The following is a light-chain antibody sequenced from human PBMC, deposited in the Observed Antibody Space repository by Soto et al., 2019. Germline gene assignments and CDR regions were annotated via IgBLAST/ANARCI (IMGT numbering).Light chain of an antibody. CDR2: YDD. CDR1: SSNIGNNA. V-gene: IGLV1-36*01. Sequence: QSVLTQPPSVSEAPRQRVTISCSGSSSNIGNNAVNWYQQLPGKAPKLLIYYDDLLPSGVSDRFSGSKSGTSASLAISGLQSEDEADYYCAAWDDSLNAHVFGTGTKVTVL. J-gene: IGLJ1*01. CDR3: AAWDDSLNAHV.